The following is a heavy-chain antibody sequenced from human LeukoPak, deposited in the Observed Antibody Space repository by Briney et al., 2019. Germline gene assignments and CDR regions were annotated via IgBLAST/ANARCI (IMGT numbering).Heavy chain of an antibody. V-gene: IGHV4-34*01. D-gene: IGHD1-26*01. CDR3: ARESYSGSSPDY. CDR2: INHSGST. J-gene: IGHJ4*02. Sequence: SETLSLTCAVYGGSFSGHYWSWIRQPPGKGLEWIGEINHSGSTNYNPSLKSRVTISVDTSKNQFSLKLSSVTAADTAVYYCARESYSGSSPDYWGQGTLVTVSS. CDR1: GGSFSGHY.